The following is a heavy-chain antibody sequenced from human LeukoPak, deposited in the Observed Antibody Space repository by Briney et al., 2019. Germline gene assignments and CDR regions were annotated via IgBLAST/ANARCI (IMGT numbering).Heavy chain of an antibody. CDR1: GFTHSSYA. CDR3: AKDLATIEVTYFDH. CDR2: SRGSGGST. Sequence: PGGSLSLSCAASGFTHSSYAMSWVRQAPGKGLEWVSGSRGSGGSTYYAESVKGRFTISGDNSKNTMYLQMHSLRAEDTAVYYCAKDLATIEVTYFDHWGEGALVTVSS. D-gene: IGHD5-12*01. J-gene: IGHJ4*02. V-gene: IGHV3-23*01.